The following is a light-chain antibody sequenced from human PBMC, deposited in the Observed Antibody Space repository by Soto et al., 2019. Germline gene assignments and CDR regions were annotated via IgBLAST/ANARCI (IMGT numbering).Light chain of an antibody. J-gene: IGKJ3*01. V-gene: IGKV1-39*01. CDR3: QQGYSTPLT. Sequence: DIQMTQSPSSLSASVGGRVTITCRASQSISRYLNWYQQKPGRAPKLLISTASSLQSGVPPRFSGSGSGTDFTLTIRSLQPEDFATYYCQQGYSTPLTFGQGTKVDS. CDR1: QSISRY. CDR2: TAS.